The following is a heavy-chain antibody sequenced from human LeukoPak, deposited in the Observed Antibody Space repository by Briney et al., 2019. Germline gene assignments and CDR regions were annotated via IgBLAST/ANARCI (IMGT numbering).Heavy chain of an antibody. CDR2: ISSSSSYI. D-gene: IGHD2/OR15-2a*01. CDR1: GFTFSSYS. Sequence: GGSLRLSCAASGFTFSSYSTNWVRQAPGKGLEWVSSISSSSSYIYYADSVKGRFTISRDNAKNSLYLQMNSLRAEDTAVYYCARDLSEALLFGWGQGTLVIVSS. V-gene: IGHV3-21*01. J-gene: IGHJ4*02. CDR3: ARDLSEALLFG.